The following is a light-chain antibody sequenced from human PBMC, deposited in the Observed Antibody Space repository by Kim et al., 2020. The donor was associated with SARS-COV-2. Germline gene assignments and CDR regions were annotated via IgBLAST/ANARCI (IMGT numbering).Light chain of an antibody. V-gene: IGLV1-51*01. CDR1: SSNIGTND. J-gene: IGLJ3*02. CDR3: VTWDSSLSVWL. Sequence: GQKVTISFSGSSSNIGTNDVSWYQQLPGTVPKVLIYDNNKRPSGIPDRFSGSKSGTSGTLDITGLQTGDEADYYCVTWDSSLSVWLFGGGTQVTVL. CDR2: DNN.